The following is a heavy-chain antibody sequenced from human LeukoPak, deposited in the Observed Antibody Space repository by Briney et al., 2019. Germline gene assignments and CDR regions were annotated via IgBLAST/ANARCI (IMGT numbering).Heavy chain of an antibody. CDR1: GGTFSSYA. D-gene: IGHD3-3*01. CDR2: IIPIFGTA. CDR3: ARFVQTLRFLEWSTGDYGMDV. Sequence: ASVKVSCKASGGTFSSYAISWVRQAPGQGLEWMGGIIPIFGTANYAQKFQGRVTITADESTSTAYMELSSLRAEDTAVYYCARFVQTLRFLEWSTGDYGMDVWGQGTTVTVSS. J-gene: IGHJ6*02. V-gene: IGHV1-69*13.